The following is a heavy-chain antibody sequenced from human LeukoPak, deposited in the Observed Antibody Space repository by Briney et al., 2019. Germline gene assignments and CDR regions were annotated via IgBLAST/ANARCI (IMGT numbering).Heavy chain of an antibody. CDR3: ARERYSYREHPKLFDY. CDR2: ISAYNGNT. D-gene: IGHD5-18*01. CDR1: GYTFTSYG. V-gene: IGHV1-18*01. Sequence: ASVTVSCKASGYTFTSYGISWVRQAPGQGLEWMGWISAYNGNTNYAQKLQGRVTMTTDTSTSTAYMELRSLRSDDTAVYYCARERYSYREHPKLFDYWGEATLVTVSS. J-gene: IGHJ4*02.